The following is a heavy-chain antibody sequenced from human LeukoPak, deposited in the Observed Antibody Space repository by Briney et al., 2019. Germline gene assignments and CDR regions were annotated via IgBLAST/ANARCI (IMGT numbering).Heavy chain of an antibody. D-gene: IGHD4-17*01. J-gene: IGHJ6*03. CDR2: IYHSGST. Sequence: SETLSLTCTVSGVSISSGSYYWGWIRQPPGKGLEWIGSIYHSGSTYYNPSLKSRVTISVDTSKNQFSLKLSSVTAADTAVYYCARDSRIHGDWDYYYYMDVWGKGTTVTVSS. CDR1: GVSISSGSYY. CDR3: ARDSRIHGDWDYYYYMDV. V-gene: IGHV4-39*07.